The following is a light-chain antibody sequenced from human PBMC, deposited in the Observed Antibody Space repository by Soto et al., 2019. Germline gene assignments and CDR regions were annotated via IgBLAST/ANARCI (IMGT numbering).Light chain of an antibody. Sequence: QLVLTQPRSVSGSPGQSVTISCTGTSSDVGGYNYVSWYQQHPGKAPKLMIYDVSQRPSGVPDRFSGSKSGNTASLTISGLQHEDEADYYCCSYAGSHFLFGGGTKLTVL. CDR3: CSYAGSHFL. J-gene: IGLJ2*01. CDR1: SSDVGGYNY. CDR2: DVS. V-gene: IGLV2-11*01.